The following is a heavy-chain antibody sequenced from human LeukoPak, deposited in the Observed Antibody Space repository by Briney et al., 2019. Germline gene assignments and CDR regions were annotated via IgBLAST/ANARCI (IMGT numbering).Heavy chain of an antibody. CDR3: ARDPVGP. Sequence: SQTLSLTCSVSGGSICSGGYYGTWIPQPAGKALEWIGRINTAGTANYKPSLKSRVTISVDTSKNQFSLRMSSVTAAETAVYYCARDPVGPWGQGTLVTVSS. CDR1: GGSICSGGYY. V-gene: IGHV4-61*02. J-gene: IGHJ5*02. D-gene: IGHD1-26*01. CDR2: INTAGTA.